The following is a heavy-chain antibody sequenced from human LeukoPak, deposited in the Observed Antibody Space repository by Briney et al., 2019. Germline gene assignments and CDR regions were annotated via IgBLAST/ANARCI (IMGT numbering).Heavy chain of an antibody. CDR2: ISGSGVST. D-gene: IGHD1-26*01. CDR1: GFTFTSYA. CDR3: AKDGPLVGPYYFDY. V-gene: IGHV3-23*01. J-gene: IGHJ4*02. Sequence: GGSLRLSCAASGFTFTSYAMNWVRQAPGEGLEWVSAISGSGVSTFCADSVKGRFTISRDNSKNTLYLQMNSLRAEDTAVYYCAKDGPLVGPYYFDYWGQGTLVTVSS.